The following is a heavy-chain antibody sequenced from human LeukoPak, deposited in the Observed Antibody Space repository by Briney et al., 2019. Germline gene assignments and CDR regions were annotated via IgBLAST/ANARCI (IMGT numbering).Heavy chain of an antibody. CDR3: ARRLTRGYSYGLSLLGY. CDR1: GYTFTSYD. Sequence: ASVKVSCKASGYTFTSYDINWVRQATGQGLEWMGWMNPNSGNTGYAQKFQGRVTMTRNTSISTAYMELSSLRSEDTAVYYCARRLTRGYSYGLSLLGYWGQGTLVTVSS. D-gene: IGHD5-18*01. V-gene: IGHV1-8*01. J-gene: IGHJ4*02. CDR2: MNPNSGNT.